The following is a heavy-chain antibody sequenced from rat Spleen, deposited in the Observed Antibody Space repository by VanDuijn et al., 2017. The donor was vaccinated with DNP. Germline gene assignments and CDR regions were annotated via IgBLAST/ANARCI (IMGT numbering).Heavy chain of an antibody. V-gene: IGHV5-19*01. CDR1: GFTFSNYA. CDR3: TTLNSGTYDS. J-gene: IGHJ2*01. D-gene: IGHD1-3*01. CDR2: ISRSGDDT. Sequence: EVQLVESGGGLVQPGGSLKLSCAASGFTFSNYAMHWIRQAPTKGLRWVASISRSGDDTYYRDSVKGRFTISRDNAKSSLYLHMDSLRSEDTATYYCTTLNSGTYDSWGQGVMVTVSS.